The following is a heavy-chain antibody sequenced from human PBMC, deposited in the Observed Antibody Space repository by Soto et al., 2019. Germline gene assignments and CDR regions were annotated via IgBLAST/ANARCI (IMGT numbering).Heavy chain of an antibody. J-gene: IGHJ5*02. CDR2: IIPILGIA. CDR3: ATSLWFGAPRADKYNWFDP. V-gene: IGHV1-69*02. D-gene: IGHD3-10*01. Sequence: AAVKVSCKASGGTFSSYTISWVRQAPGQGLEWMGRIIPILGIANYAQKFQGRVTLTADKATSTAYMELRSMRSEDTAVYYSATSLWFGAPRADKYNWFDPWGHGTPVTVSS. CDR1: GGTFSSYT.